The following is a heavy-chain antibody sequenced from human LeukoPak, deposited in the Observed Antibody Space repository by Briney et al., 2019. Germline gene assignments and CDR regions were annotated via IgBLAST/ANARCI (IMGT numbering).Heavy chain of an antibody. D-gene: IGHD2-2*01. Sequence: ASVKVSCKASGYTFTIYYMHWVRQAPGQGFEWMGWINPNDGDTNYAQKFQGRVTMTRDTSISTAHMEVSRLRSDDTAVYYCARANFLYCSSSTCLFDYWGQGTLVTVSS. CDR3: ARANFLYCSSSTCLFDY. J-gene: IGHJ4*02. V-gene: IGHV1-2*02. CDR2: INPNDGDT. CDR1: GYTFTIYY.